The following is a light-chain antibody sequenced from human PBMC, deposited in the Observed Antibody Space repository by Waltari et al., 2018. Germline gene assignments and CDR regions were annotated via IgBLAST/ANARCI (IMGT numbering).Light chain of an antibody. CDR2: GAS. CDR3: QQYGSSLIT. J-gene: IGKJ5*01. CDR1: QSVSSSY. V-gene: IGKV3-20*01. Sequence: EIVLTQSPGTMSLSPGARVTLYCRASQSVSSSYLTWYQQKPGQAPRLLIYGASSRATGTPDRFSGRGSGTGFTLTISRLEPEDFAVYYCQQYGSSLITFGQGTRLEIK.